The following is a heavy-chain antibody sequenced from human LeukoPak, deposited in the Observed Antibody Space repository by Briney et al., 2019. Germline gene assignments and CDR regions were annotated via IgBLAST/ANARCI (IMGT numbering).Heavy chain of an antibody. Sequence: GGSLRLSCAASGFTFSSYAMSWVRQAPGKGLEWVSAVSGSGGSTYYADSVKGRFTISRDNSKNTLYLQMNSLRAEDTAVYYCAKVISYYYGSGSYYGDYWGQGTLVTVSS. V-gene: IGHV3-23*01. CDR2: VSGSGGST. J-gene: IGHJ4*02. CDR1: GFTFSSYA. CDR3: AKVISYYYGSGSYYGDY. D-gene: IGHD3-10*01.